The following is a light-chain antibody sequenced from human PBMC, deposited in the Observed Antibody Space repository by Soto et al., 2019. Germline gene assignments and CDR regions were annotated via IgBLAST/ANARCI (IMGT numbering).Light chain of an antibody. V-gene: IGKV3-15*01. CDR1: QSVGSN. CDR3: QQYTNWPYT. Sequence: EIVMTQSPATLSVSPGERASLSCRASQSVGSNLAWYQQTAGQAPRLLIYGASTRATGIPVRFSGSGSGTEFTLTISSLQSEGFAVYSCQQYTNWPYTFGQGTKLEIK. J-gene: IGKJ2*01. CDR2: GAS.